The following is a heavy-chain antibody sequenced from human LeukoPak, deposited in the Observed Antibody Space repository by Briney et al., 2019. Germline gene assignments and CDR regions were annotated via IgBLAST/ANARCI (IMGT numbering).Heavy chain of an antibody. Sequence: GGSLRLSCAASGFTFSTYAMGWVRQAPGKGLEWVSTIGGSGDSTYYADAVKGRFTISRDNSKNTLYLQMNSLRAEDTAVYYCAKDSGPATYYDFWSGYQNNAYYFDYWGQGTLVTVSS. D-gene: IGHD3-3*01. CDR2: IGGSGDST. CDR1: GFTFSTYA. J-gene: IGHJ4*02. CDR3: AKDSGPATYYDFWSGYQNNAYYFDY. V-gene: IGHV3-23*01.